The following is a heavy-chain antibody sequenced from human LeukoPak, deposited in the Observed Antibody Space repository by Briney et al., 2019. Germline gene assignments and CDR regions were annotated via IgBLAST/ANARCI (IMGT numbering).Heavy chain of an antibody. V-gene: IGHV1-69*05. CDR1: GYTFTSYG. D-gene: IGHD3-22*01. J-gene: IGHJ1*01. Sequence: SVKVSCKASGYTFTSYGISWVRQAPGQGLEWMGRIIPIFGTANYAQKFQGRVTITTDESTSTAYMELSSLRSEDTAVYYCARDGDANYYDSNRYFQHWGQGTLVTVSS. CDR3: ARDGDANYYDSNRYFQH. CDR2: IIPIFGTA.